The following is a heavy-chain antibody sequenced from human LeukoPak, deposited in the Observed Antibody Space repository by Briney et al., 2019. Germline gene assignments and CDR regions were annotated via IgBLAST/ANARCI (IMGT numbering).Heavy chain of an antibody. D-gene: IGHD4-23*01. V-gene: IGHV4-34*01. J-gene: IGHJ4*02. CDR3: ARYGGNSRFGSDY. Sequence: PSETLSLTCTVSGGSISSHYWSWIRQSPGKGLEWIGEINHSGSTNYNPSLKSRVTISVDTSKNQLSLKLSSVSAADTAVYYCARYGGNSRFGSDYWGQGTLVTVSS. CDR2: INHSGST. CDR1: GGSISSHY.